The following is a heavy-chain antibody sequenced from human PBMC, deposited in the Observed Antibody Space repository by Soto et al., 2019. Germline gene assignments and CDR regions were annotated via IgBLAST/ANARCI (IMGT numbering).Heavy chain of an antibody. CDR3: AKDKVDYDIFTAYPGFDS. J-gene: IGHJ5*01. CDR2: ISGSGSGA. D-gene: IGHD3-9*01. Sequence: EVQVLESGGGLVQPGGSLRLSCAVSGFTFRTHGMSWVRQAPGKGLEWVSGISGSGSGAHYAESVKGRFTISRDNSKNTLYLQMHSLRVEDTAVYYCAKDKVDYDIFTAYPGFDSWGQGTLVTVSS. V-gene: IGHV3-23*01. CDR1: GFTFRTHG.